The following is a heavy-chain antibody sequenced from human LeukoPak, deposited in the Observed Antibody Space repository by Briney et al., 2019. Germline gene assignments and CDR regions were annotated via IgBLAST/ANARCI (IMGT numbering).Heavy chain of an antibody. CDR1: GGTFSSYA. CDR3: AIDANRNYYDSSGYYYFDY. J-gene: IGHJ4*02. CDR2: IIPIFGTA. Sequence: ASVKVSCKASGGTFSSYAISWVRQAPGQGLEWMGGIIPIFGTANYAQKFQGRVTITTDESTSTAYMELSSLRSEDTAVYYCAIDANRNYYDSSGYYYFDYWGQGTLVTVSS. D-gene: IGHD3-22*01. V-gene: IGHV1-69*05.